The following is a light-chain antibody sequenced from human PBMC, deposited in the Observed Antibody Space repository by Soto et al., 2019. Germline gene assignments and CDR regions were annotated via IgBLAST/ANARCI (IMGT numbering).Light chain of an antibody. CDR3: MQALQIPWT. J-gene: IGKJ1*01. CDR2: LGS. CDR1: QSLLHNDGYNF. Sequence: DIVMTQSPLSLPVTPGEPASISCRSSQSLLHNDGYNFLGWYLQKPGQSPQLLIYLGSNRASGVPDRFSGSVSGTDFTLKISSVEAEDVGVYYCMQALQIPWTFGQGTKVEIK. V-gene: IGKV2-28*01.